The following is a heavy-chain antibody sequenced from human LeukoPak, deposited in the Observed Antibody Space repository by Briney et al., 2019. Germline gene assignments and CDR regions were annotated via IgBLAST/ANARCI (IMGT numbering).Heavy chain of an antibody. V-gene: IGHV4-61*01. J-gene: IGHJ4*02. Sequence: KPSETLSLTCTVSGGSVSSDIYYWNWIRQPPGKGLEWIGYIYYSGSASYSPSLKSRVTISIDTSKNHFSLKLSSVTAADTAVYYCARVARYTSSCFMDFWGQGTLVTVSS. CDR2: IYYSGSA. D-gene: IGHD6-13*01. CDR1: GGSVSSDIYY. CDR3: ARVARYTSSCFMDF.